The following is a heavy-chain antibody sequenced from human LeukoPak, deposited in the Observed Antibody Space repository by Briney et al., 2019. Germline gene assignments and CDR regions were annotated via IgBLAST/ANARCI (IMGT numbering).Heavy chain of an antibody. D-gene: IGHD6-13*01. CDR3: AREPTYSSSWYTSCDY. CDR1: GFSFSSYE. J-gene: IGHJ4*02. Sequence: GGSLRLSCAASGFSFSSYEMNWVRQAPGKGLEWVSYITLSSSSIYYADSVKGRFTISRDNAKNSLYLQMNSLRAEDTAVYYCAREPTYSSSWYTSCDYWGQGTLVTVSS. V-gene: IGHV3-48*01. CDR2: ITLSSSSI.